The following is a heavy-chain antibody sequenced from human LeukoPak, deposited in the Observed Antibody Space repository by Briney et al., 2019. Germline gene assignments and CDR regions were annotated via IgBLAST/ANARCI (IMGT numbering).Heavy chain of an antibody. Sequence: PGGSLRLSCAASGFTFSTYWMTWVRQAPGKGLEWVANIKQDGSEKYYVDSVKGRFTISRDNAKKSMFLQMNRLRAEDTAVYYCAREHYGSSGYNLWGQGTLVTVSS. D-gene: IGHD3-22*01. CDR3: AREHYGSSGYNL. V-gene: IGHV3-7*01. CDR2: IKQDGSEK. CDR1: GFTFSTYW. J-gene: IGHJ4*02.